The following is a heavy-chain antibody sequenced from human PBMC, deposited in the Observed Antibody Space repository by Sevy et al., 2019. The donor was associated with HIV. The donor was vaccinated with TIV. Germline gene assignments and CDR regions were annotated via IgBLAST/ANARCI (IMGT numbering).Heavy chain of an antibody. Sequence: GGSLRLSCAASGFTFSDYSMSWIRQAPGKGLEWVSYIRSSNTIYYADSVKGRFTISRDNATNSRYLQMNSLRAEDTAVYYCARAFKGSGNYYRKYYFDYWGQGTLVTVSS. V-gene: IGHV3-11*01. CDR2: IRSSNTI. CDR1: GFTFSDYS. J-gene: IGHJ4*02. CDR3: ARAFKGSGNYYRKYYFDY. D-gene: IGHD3-10*01.